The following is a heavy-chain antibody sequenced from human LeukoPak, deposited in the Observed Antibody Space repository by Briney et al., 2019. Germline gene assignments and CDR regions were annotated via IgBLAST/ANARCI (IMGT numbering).Heavy chain of an antibody. CDR1: GGSISSYY. V-gene: IGHV4-4*07. CDR3: ARVAAVHMVRGDWFDY. CDR2: IYTSGST. Sequence: SKTLSLTCTVSGGSISSYYWSWIRQPAGKGLEWIGRIYTSGSTNYNPSLKSRVTMSVDTSKNQFSLKLSSVTAADTAVYYCARVAAVHMVRGDWFDYWGQGTLVTVSS. D-gene: IGHD3-10*01. J-gene: IGHJ4*02.